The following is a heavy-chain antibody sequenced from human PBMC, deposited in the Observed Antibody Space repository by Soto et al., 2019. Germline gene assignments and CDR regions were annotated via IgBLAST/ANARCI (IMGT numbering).Heavy chain of an antibody. V-gene: IGHV3-23*01. CDR3: AKVIYPWHLDI. CDR1: GCAFSSSC. CDR2: VSGEGGST. Sequence: GGSLRRSCAASGCAFSSSCMHWGRQAPGKGLEWVSGVSGEGGSTDYADCVKGRFTISTENPKNTLSLQMNSLRAEDTAVYYCAKVIYPWHLDISGQGTMLTVPS. J-gene: IGHJ3*02. D-gene: IGHD6-19*01.